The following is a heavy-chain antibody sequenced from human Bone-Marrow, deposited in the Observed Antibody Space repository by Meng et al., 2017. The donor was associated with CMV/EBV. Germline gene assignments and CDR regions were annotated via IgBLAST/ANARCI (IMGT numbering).Heavy chain of an antibody. CDR1: GGTFSSYT. Sequence: SVKVSCKASGGTFSSYTISWVRQAPGQGLEWMGRIIPILGIANYAQKFQGRVTITADKSTSTAYKELSSLGSEDTAVYYCARHHLTAAFGYWGQGTLVTVSS. D-gene: IGHD2-2*01. J-gene: IGHJ4*02. CDR3: ARHHLTAAFGY. V-gene: IGHV1-69*02. CDR2: IIPILGIA.